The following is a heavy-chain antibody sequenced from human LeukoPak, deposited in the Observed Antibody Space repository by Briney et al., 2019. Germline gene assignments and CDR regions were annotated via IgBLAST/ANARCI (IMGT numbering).Heavy chain of an antibody. V-gene: IGHV4-61*02. D-gene: IGHD1-26*01. CDR2: IYTGGST. J-gene: IGHJ4*02. Sequence: SETLSLTCTVSGGSISSGGYYWSWIRQPPGKGLEWIGRIYTGGSTNYNPSLKSRVTMSVDTSKNQFSLKLSSVTAADTAVYYCARQEGGIVGPYWGQGTLVTVSS. CDR1: GGSISSGGYY. CDR3: ARQEGGIVGPY.